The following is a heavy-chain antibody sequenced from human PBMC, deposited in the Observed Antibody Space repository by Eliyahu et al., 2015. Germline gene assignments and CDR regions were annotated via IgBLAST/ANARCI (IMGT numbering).Heavy chain of an antibody. CDR3: ASTAEYSSGWYGNYYYYYGMDV. V-gene: IGHV1-46*01. CDR2: XNPSGGST. D-gene: IGHD6-19*01. J-gene: IGHJ6*02. Sequence: QVQLVQSGAEVKKPGASVKVSCKASGYTFTSYXXXWVRQAPGQGLEWMGIXNPSGGSTSYAQKXQGRVTMTRDTSTSTVYMELSSLRSEDTAVYYCASTAEYSSGWYGNYYYYYGMDVWGQGTTVTVSS. CDR1: GYTFTSYX.